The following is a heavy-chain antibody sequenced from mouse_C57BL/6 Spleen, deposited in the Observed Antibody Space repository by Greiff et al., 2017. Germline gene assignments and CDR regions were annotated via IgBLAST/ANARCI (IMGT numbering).Heavy chain of an antibody. CDR3: ARYRGSGSDFDY. Sequence: EVKLEESGGGLVQPGGSLSLSCAASGYTFTDYYMSWVRQPPGKALEWLGFIRNKANGYKTEYSASVKGRFTFSRDNSQSILYLQMNALIAEDSATYYCARYRGSGSDFDYWGQGTTLTVSS. V-gene: IGHV7-3*01. J-gene: IGHJ2*01. CDR2: IRNKANGYKT. CDR1: GYTFTDYY. D-gene: IGHD1-1*01.